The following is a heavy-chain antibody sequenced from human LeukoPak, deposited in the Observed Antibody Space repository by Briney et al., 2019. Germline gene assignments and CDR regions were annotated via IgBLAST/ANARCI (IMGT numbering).Heavy chain of an antibody. CDR3: ARATYYYDSSGYDYFDY. J-gene: IGHJ4*02. Sequence: ASVKVSCKASGYTFTGYYMHWVRQAPGQGLEWMGWINPNSGGTNYAQKFQSRVTMTRDTSISTAYMELSRLRSDDTAVYYCARATYYYDSSGYDYFDYWGQGTLVTVSS. V-gene: IGHV1-2*02. D-gene: IGHD3-22*01. CDR2: INPNSGGT. CDR1: GYTFTGYY.